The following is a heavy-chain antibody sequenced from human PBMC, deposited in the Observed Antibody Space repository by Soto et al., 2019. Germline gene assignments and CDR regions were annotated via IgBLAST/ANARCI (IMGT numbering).Heavy chain of an antibody. CDR1: GFTFSSYA. D-gene: IGHD2-2*01. CDR2: ISYDGSNK. J-gene: IGHJ5*02. V-gene: IGHV3-30-3*01. Sequence: QVQLVESGGGVVQPGRSLRLSCAASGFTFSSYAMHWVRQAPGKGLEWVAVISYDGSNKYYADSVKGRFTISRDNSKNTLYLQMNSLRAEATAVYYCARDPTIGYCSSTSCYLGWFDPWGQGTLVTVSS. CDR3: ARDPTIGYCSSTSCYLGWFDP.